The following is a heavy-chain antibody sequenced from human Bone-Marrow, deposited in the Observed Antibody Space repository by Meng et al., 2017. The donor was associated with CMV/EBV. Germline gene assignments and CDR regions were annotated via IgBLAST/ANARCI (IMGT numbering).Heavy chain of an antibody. D-gene: IGHD3-16*01. V-gene: IGHV2-5*02. CDR2: IYWDDDR. CDR1: GFSLTTNEVG. J-gene: IGHJ4*02. Sequence: CKFSGFSLTTNEVGVGWIRQPPGKALEWLALIYWDDDRRFSPSLKTRLTITKDTTKNQVALTMANMDPVDTATYFCARRLTSGPFDYWGQGILVTVSS. CDR3: ARRLTSGPFDY.